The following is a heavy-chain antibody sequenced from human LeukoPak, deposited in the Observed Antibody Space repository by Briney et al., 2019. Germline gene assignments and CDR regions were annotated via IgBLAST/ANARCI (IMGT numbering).Heavy chain of an antibody. D-gene: IGHD5-12*01. Sequence: PSETLSLTCTVSGGSISSYYWSWIRQPPGKGLEWIGYIYYSGSTYYNPSLKSRVTISVDTSKNQFSLKLSSVTAADTAVYYCARVPRRYSGYPADYWGQGTLVTVSS. CDR3: ARVPRRYSGYPADY. CDR2: IYYSGST. J-gene: IGHJ4*02. CDR1: GGSISSYY. V-gene: IGHV4-59*08.